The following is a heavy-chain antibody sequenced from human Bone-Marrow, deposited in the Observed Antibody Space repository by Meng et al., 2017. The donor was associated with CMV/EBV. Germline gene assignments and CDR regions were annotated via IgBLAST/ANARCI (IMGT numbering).Heavy chain of an antibody. V-gene: IGHV1-2*02. Sequence: YYMHCVRQAPGQGLEWMGWINPSSGGTNYAQKFQGRVTMTRDTSISTAYMELSRLRSDDTAVYYCAREQGYYDFWSGYYTGGCWLDPWGQGTLVTVSS. J-gene: IGHJ5*02. CDR3: AREQGYYDFWSGYYTGGCWLDP. D-gene: IGHD3-3*01. CDR1: YY. CDR2: INPSSGGT.